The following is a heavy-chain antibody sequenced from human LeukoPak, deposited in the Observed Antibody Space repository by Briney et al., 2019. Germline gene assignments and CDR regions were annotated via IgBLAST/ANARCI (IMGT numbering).Heavy chain of an antibody. CDR2: IYYSGST. CDR1: GGSISSGDYY. Sequence: SQTLSLTCTVSGGSISSGDYYWSWIRQPPGKGLEWIGYIYYSGSTYYNPSLKSRVTMSVDTSKKQFSLRLSSVTAADTALYYCARAGSNSGYSYGTWGQGTQVTVSS. J-gene: IGHJ5*02. CDR3: ARAGSNSGYSYGT. D-gene: IGHD5-18*01. V-gene: IGHV4-30-4*01.